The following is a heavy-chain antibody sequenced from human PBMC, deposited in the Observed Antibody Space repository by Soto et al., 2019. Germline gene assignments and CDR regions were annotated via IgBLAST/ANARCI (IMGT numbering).Heavy chain of an antibody. CDR1: GFTFSSYW. Sequence: EVQLVASGGGLVQPGGSLRLSCAASGFTFSSYWMHWVRQAPGKGLVWVSRINTDGSSTSYVGSVKGRFTISRDNAKNKLYQQMNSLRPEDTAVYYCASIQHIVTPVDWFDPWGQGTLVTVSS. D-gene: IGHD2-15*01. CDR2: INTDGSST. CDR3: ASIQHIVTPVDWFDP. V-gene: IGHV3-74*01. J-gene: IGHJ5*02.